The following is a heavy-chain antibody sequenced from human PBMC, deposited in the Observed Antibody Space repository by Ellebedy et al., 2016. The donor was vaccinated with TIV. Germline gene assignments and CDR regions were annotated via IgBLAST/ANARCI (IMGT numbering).Heavy chain of an antibody. Sequence: GGSLRLXXAASGFTFSRYAMHWVRQAPGKGLEWVSVMSSDGSTYYYTDSVKGRFIISRDNSKNILYLQMNSLRDEDTAVYYCAKEYYDFWIVFYDYWGQGTLVTVSS. CDR1: GFTFSRYA. CDR2: MSSDGSTY. V-gene: IGHV3-30-3*01. J-gene: IGHJ4*02. D-gene: IGHD3-3*01. CDR3: AKEYYDFWIVFYDY.